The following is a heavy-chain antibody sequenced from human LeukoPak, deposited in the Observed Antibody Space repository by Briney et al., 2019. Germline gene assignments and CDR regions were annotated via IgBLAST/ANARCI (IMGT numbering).Heavy chain of an antibody. CDR3: ARIIPGSSAGYYYYYMDV. J-gene: IGHJ6*03. V-gene: IGHV4-4*09. CDR1: GDSISTYY. Sequence: SETLSLTCTVSGDSISTYYWSWIRQAPGKGLECIGYIYINGDTNQNPSPKGRVTISLDTSKNQFSLRLSSVTAADTAVYYCARIIPGSSAGYYYYYMDVWGKGTTVTVSS. CDR2: IYINGDT. D-gene: IGHD6-6*01.